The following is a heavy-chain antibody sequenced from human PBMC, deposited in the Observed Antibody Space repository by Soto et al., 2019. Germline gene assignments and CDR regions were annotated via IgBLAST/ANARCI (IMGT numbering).Heavy chain of an antibody. Sequence: EVQLVESGGGLVQPGGALRLFWVALGFNFWRHWMSLVRQAPGKGLEGVANIKEDGSEEHYVDSVKGRFTVSRDNAKNSLHLQMNSLRAEDTAVYYCARVVGATNTLHNWGQGTLVTVSS. D-gene: IGHD1-26*01. CDR3: ARVVGATNTLHN. V-gene: IGHV3-7*01. J-gene: IGHJ4*02. CDR1: GFNFWRHW. CDR2: IKEDGSEE.